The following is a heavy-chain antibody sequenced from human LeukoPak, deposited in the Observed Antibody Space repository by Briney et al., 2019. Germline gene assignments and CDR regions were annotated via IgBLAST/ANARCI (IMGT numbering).Heavy chain of an antibody. Sequence: GGSLRLSCAASGFTFSSFGMHWVRQAPGNGLEWVAVISYDGSIKYYADSVKGRFTISRDNSKNTLYLQMNSLRAEDTAVYYCAKDLATGYSSGWYDYWGQGTLVTVSS. CDR2: ISYDGSIK. J-gene: IGHJ4*02. V-gene: IGHV3-30*18. D-gene: IGHD6-19*01. CDR3: AKDLATGYSSGWYDY. CDR1: GFTFSSFG.